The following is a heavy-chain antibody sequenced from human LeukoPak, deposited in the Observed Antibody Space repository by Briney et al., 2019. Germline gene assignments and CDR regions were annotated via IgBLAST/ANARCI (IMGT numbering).Heavy chain of an antibody. CDR3: ARGKLGMEAFDV. V-gene: IGHV4-59*01. CDR2: IYYSGST. D-gene: IGHD7-27*01. Sequence: SETLSLTCTVSGGSISSYYWSWIRQPPGKGLEWIGYIYYSGSTNYNPSLKSRVTISVDTSKNQFSLKLSSVTAADTAVYYCARGKLGMEAFDVWGQGTMVTVSS. J-gene: IGHJ3*01. CDR1: GGSISSYY.